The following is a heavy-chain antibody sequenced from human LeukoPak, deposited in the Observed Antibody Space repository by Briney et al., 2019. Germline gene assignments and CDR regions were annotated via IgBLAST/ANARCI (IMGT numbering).Heavy chain of an antibody. Sequence: GALRLSCAASGFTFSSYGMHWVRQAPGKGLEWVAVISYDGSNKYYADSVKGRFTISRDNSKNTLYLQMNSLRAEDTAVYYCARDGYSGSQDYWGQGTLVTVSS. V-gene: IGHV3-33*05. CDR3: ARDGYSGSQDY. CDR2: ISYDGSNK. CDR1: GFTFSSYG. J-gene: IGHJ4*02. D-gene: IGHD1-26*01.